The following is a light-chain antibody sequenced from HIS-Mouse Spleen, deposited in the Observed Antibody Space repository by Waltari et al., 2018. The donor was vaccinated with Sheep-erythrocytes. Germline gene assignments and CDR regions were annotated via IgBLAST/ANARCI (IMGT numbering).Light chain of an antibody. CDR1: SSNIGNNA. J-gene: IGLJ2*01. CDR3: AAWDDRLNGPV. CDR2: YDD. V-gene: IGLV1-36*01. Sequence: QSVLTQPPSVSEAPRQRVTISCSGSSSNIGNNAVNWYQQLPRKAPKLLIYYDDLLPSGVSDRFSGSQSGTSASLAISGLQSEDEADYYCAAWDDRLNGPVFGGGTKLTVL.